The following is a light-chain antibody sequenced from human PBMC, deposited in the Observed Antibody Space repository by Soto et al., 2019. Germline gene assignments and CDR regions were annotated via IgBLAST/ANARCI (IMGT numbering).Light chain of an antibody. CDR2: GAS. CDR1: QGISTN. CDR3: QQYDNWLRT. V-gene: IGKV3-15*01. J-gene: IGKJ1*01. Sequence: EIVMTQSPATLSVSPGERATLSCRASQGISTNLAWYQQKPGQAPRLLIYGASTRATGIPARFSGSGSGTEFTPTISSLQSEDFAVYYCQQYDNWLRTFGQGTKVEIK.